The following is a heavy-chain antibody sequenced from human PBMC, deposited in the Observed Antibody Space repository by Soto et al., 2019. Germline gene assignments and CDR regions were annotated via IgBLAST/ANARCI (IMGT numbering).Heavy chain of an antibody. Sequence: QVQLVESGGGVVQPGRSLRLSCVGSGFPFWHYGMHWVRQAPGKGLEWVAVIWSDGNKESYADSVKGRFAISRDNSEDTLYLEMNSLRVEDTAVYLCARDRNGGWFHMDVCGQGTAVSVSS. CDR1: GFPFWHYG. V-gene: IGHV3-33*01. J-gene: IGHJ6*02. CDR3: ARDRNGGWFHMDV. CDR2: IWSDGNKE. D-gene: IGHD6-19*01.